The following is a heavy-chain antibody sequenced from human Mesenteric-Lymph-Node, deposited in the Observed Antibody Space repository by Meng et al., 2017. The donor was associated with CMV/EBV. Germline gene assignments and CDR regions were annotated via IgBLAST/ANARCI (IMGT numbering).Heavy chain of an antibody. D-gene: IGHD3-22*01. J-gene: IGHJ4*02. CDR1: GGSISSSSYY. V-gene: IGHV4-39*07. Sequence: QLQLQESGPGLVKPSETLSLTCPVSGGSISSSSYYWGWIRQPPGKGLEWIGSIYYSRSTYYNPSRKSRVTISVDTSKNQFSLKLSSVTAADTAVYYCARDGDYYDSSGYNPFDYWGQGTLVTVSS. CDR3: ARDGDYYDSSGYNPFDY. CDR2: IYYSRST.